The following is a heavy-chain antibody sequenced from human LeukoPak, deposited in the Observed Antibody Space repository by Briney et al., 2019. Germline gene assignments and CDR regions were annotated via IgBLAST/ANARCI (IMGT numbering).Heavy chain of an antibody. CDR3: ARDKIQWLRYSYFDY. Sequence: GGSLRLSCKASGFTFSRYGVNWVRQAPGRGLEWLSYTNGSGGSTIYYAQSVRGRFTISRDDAKNTLYLQMNSLRADDTAVYFCARDKIQWLRYSYFDYWGQGVLVTVSS. J-gene: IGHJ4*02. D-gene: IGHD5-12*01. CDR1: GFTFSRYG. CDR2: TNGSGGSTI. V-gene: IGHV3-48*01.